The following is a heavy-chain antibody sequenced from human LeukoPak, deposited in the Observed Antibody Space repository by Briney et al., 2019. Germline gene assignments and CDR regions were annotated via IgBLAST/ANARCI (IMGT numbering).Heavy chain of an antibody. CDR1: GFTFSSYG. J-gene: IGHJ4*02. Sequence: GGSLRLSCAASGFTFSSYGMHWVRQAPGKGLEWVAVIWYDGSNKYYADSVKGRFTISRDNSKNTLYLQMNSLRAEDTAVYYCAVEPYYDSSGYYPFDYWGQGTLVTVSS. CDR2: IWYDGSNK. CDR3: AVEPYYDSSGYYPFDY. D-gene: IGHD3-22*01. V-gene: IGHV3-33*01.